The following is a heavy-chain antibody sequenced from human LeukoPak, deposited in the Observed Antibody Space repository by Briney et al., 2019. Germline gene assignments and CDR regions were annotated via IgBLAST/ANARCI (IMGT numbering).Heavy chain of an antibody. D-gene: IGHD6-13*01. V-gene: IGHV1-2*02. CDR3: TPAPYSSSWYYFDY. CDR1: GYTFTGYY. CDR2: INPKSGGT. Sequence: ASVKVFCKASGYTFTGYYMHWVRQAPGLGLEWMGLINPKSGGTNYAQKFQGRVTMTRDTSISTAYMELSRLTSDDTAVYYCTPAPYSSSWYYFDYWGQGTLVTVSS. J-gene: IGHJ4*02.